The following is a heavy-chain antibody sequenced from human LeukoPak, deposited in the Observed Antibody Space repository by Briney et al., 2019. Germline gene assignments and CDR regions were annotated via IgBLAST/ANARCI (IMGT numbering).Heavy chain of an antibody. V-gene: IGHV3-48*01. CDR2: ISSSSTSI. CDR3: ATDDWSIGIDY. CDR1: GFTFSIFA. D-gene: IGHD3-3*01. Sequence: GGSLRLSCAASGFTFSIFAMNWVRQAPGKGLEWVAYISSSSTSIYYADSVKGRFTISRDNAKNSVYLQMNSLRAEDTAVYYCATDDWSIGIDYWGQGTLVTVSS. J-gene: IGHJ4*02.